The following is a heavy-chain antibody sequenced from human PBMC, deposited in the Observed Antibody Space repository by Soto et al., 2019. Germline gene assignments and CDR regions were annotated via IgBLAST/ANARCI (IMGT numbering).Heavy chain of an antibody. J-gene: IGHJ4*02. Sequence: PSETLSLTCTVSGGSVRSSNWWSWVRQPPGKGLEWIGEIYHGGSTNYNPSLKSRVTISVDKSKNQFSLKLSSVTAADTAVYYCARSRGYYDSSGYSYYWGQGTLVTVSS. CDR2: IYHGGST. D-gene: IGHD3-22*01. CDR3: ARSRGYYDSSGYSYY. CDR1: GGSVRSSNW. V-gene: IGHV4-4*02.